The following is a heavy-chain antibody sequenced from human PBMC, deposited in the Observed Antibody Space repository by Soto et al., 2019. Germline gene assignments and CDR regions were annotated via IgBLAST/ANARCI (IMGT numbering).Heavy chain of an antibody. V-gene: IGHV4-59*08. CDR1: GGSISSYY. CDR3: ARRWGYSFDY. CDR2: IYYSGST. D-gene: IGHD5-18*01. J-gene: IGHJ4*02. Sequence: SETLSLTCSVSGGSISSYYWSWIRQPPGKGLEWIGYIYYSGSTNYNPSLKSRVTISVDTSKNQFSLKLSSVTAADTAVYYCARRWGYSFDYWGQGTLVTVSS.